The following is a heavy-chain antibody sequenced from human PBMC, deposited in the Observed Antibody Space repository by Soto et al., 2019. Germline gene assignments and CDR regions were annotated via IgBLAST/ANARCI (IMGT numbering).Heavy chain of an antibody. CDR1: GFTFSSYG. CDR3: AKTVSSALYTFDI. J-gene: IGHJ3*02. CDR2: ISYDGSNK. V-gene: IGHV3-30*18. D-gene: IGHD6-25*01. Sequence: GGSLRLSCAASGFTFSSYGMHWVRQAPGKWLEWVAVISYDGSNKYYVDSVKGRFTISRDNSKNTLYLQMNSLRAEDTAVYYCAKTVSSALYTFDIWGQGTMVNVSS.